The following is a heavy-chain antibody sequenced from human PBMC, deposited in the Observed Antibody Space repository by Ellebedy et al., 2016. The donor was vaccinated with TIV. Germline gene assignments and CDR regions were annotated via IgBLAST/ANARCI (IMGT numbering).Heavy chain of an antibody. CDR1: GFTVNSNY. CDR3: ASETFNDVDLELWGLFYM. V-gene: IGHV3-66*01. D-gene: IGHD3-16*01. CDR2: ISVGGST. Sequence: GGSLRLSCVVSGFTVNSNYMSWVRQAPGKGLEWVSVISVGGSTYYADSVKGRFTISRDNSKHTLFLQMNSLRAEDTAVYYCASETFNDVDLELWGLFYMWGQGTTVTVSS. J-gene: IGHJ3*02.